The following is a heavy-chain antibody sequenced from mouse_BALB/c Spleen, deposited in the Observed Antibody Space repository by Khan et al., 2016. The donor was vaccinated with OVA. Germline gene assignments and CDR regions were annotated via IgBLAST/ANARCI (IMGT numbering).Heavy chain of an antibody. CDR2: ISTYSGNT. Sequence: QVQLQQSGPELVRPGVSVKISCKGSGYTFTDYAMYWVKQSHAKSLEWIGLISTYSGNTNYNQKFKGKATMTVDKSSSTAYMELASLTSGDSAIYYCARPAYDGYYDYWGQGTTLTVSS. CDR3: ARPAYDGYYDY. V-gene: IGHV1S137*01. CDR1: GYTFTDYA. J-gene: IGHJ2*01. D-gene: IGHD2-3*01.